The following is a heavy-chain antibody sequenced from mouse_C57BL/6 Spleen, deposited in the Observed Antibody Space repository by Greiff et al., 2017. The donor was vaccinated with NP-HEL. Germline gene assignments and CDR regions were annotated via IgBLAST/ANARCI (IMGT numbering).Heavy chain of an antibody. J-gene: IGHJ4*01. CDR2: ISSGGDYI. Sequence: EVKLEESGEGLVKPGGSLKLSCAASGFTFSSYAMSWVRQTPEKRLEWVAYISSGGDYIYYADTVKGRFTISRDNARNTLYLQMSSLKSEDTAMYYCTRNGNYVKSAMDDWGQGTSVTVSS. V-gene: IGHV5-9-1*02. CDR1: GFTFSSYA. D-gene: IGHD2-1*01. CDR3: TRNGNYVKSAMDD.